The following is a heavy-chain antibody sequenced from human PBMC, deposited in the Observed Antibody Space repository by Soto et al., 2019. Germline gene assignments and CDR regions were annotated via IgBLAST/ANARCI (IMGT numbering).Heavy chain of an antibody. CDR2: ILSSGRS. D-gene: IGHD2-15*01. CDR1: GESFSSGFYY. V-gene: IGHV4-61*01. CDR3: ARVVRCTRSGCYYLAMDV. J-gene: IGHJ6*02. Sequence: ETLSLTCTVSGESFSSGFYYWNWIRQAPGKGLEWIGSILSSGRSNYNPSLKSRVSMSVDTSKNQFSLRLTSVGAADSAIYYCARVVRCTRSGCYYLAMDVWGQGTTVTVSS.